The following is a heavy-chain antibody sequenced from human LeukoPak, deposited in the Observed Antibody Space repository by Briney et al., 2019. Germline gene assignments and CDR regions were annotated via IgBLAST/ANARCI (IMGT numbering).Heavy chain of an antibody. CDR1: GFTFSSYW. CDR3: ARDSDGGSHIVDY. V-gene: IGHV3-7*03. CDR2: IKQDGREK. D-gene: IGHD2-15*01. J-gene: IGHJ4*02. Sequence: GGSLRLSCAASGFTFSSYWMSWVRQAPGKGLEGVANIKQDGREKYYVDSVKGRFTISRDNAKNSLYLQMNSLRAEDTAVYYCARDSDGGSHIVDYWGQGTLVTVSS.